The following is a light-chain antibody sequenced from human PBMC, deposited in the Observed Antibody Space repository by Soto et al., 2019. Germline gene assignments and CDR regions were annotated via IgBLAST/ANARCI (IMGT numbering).Light chain of an antibody. CDR3: HQYTRHYT. V-gene: IGKV1-5*03. J-gene: IGKJ2*01. CDR2: KAS. CDR1: QSISSW. Sequence: DIQMTQSPSTLSASVGDRVTITCRASQSISSWLAWYQQKPGKAPKLLIYKASGLESGVPSRFSGSGSGTAFTLTISSLQPDDFATYYCHQYTRHYTFGQGTKLEIK.